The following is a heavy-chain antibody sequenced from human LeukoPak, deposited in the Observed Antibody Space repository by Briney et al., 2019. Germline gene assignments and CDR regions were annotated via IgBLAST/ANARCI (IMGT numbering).Heavy chain of an antibody. CDR3: ARVPAMVRSRGGYYFDY. V-gene: IGHV1-18*01. Sequence: ASVKVSCKASGYTFNSFSINWVRQAPGQGLEWMGWISAYNGNTNYAQKLQGRVTMTTDTSTSTAYMELRSLRSDDTAVYYCARVPAMVRSRGGYYFDYWGQGTLVTVSS. D-gene: IGHD3-10*01. CDR2: ISAYNGNT. J-gene: IGHJ4*02. CDR1: GYTFNSFS.